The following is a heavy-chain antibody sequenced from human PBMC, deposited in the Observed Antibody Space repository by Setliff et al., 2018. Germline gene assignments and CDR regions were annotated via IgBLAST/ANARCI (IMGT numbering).Heavy chain of an antibody. J-gene: IGHJ4*02. CDR2: IIPLFGPA. CDR3: ATTYDYVWGSFRYGGHY. Sequence: VSCKASGGTFSSYAISWLRQAPGQGLEWMGGIIPLFGPADYAQKFQDTVTITADESTSTAYMELRSLRSEDTAVYYCATTYDYVWGSFRYGGHYWGQGTLVTVSS. CDR1: GGTFSSYA. V-gene: IGHV1-69*01. D-gene: IGHD3-16*02.